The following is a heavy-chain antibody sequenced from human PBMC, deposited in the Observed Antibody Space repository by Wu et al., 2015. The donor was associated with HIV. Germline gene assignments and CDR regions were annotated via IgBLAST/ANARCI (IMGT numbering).Heavy chain of an antibody. D-gene: IGHD1-1*01. V-gene: IGHV1-24*01. J-gene: IGHJ6*02. Sequence: QVHLVQSGAEVKKPGASVKVSCEISGYTLSKISMHWVRQAPGKGLEWMGGFDPEEGETIYAQNFQGRVTMTEDISTDTAYLELRSLRSEDTAVYYCARTASTWNDLSVFGMDVWGQGTTVTVSS. CDR1: GYTLSKIS. CDR2: FDPEEGET. CDR3: ARTASTWNDLSVFGMDV.